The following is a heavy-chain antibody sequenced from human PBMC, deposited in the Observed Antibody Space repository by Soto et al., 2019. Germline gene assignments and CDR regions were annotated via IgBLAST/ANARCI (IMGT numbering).Heavy chain of an antibody. Sequence: ASVKVSCKASGYTFTSYGISWVRQAPGQGLEWMGWISAYNGNTNYAQKLQGRVTMTTDTSTSTAYMELRSLRSDDTAVYYCARDRGVSHYYDSSGYYSPFGCWGQGTLVTVSS. CDR2: ISAYNGNT. J-gene: IGHJ4*02. CDR1: GYTFTSYG. D-gene: IGHD3-22*01. CDR3: ARDRGVSHYYDSSGYYSPFGC. V-gene: IGHV1-18*01.